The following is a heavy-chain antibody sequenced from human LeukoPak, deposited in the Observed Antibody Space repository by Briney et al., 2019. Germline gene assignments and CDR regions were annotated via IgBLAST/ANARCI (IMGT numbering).Heavy chain of an antibody. Sequence: ASVTVSCTASGYTFTDYYIHWVRQAPGQGLEWMGWINPNSGATNFAQQFQGRLTMTGDTSISTAYMELSRLRSDDTAVYYCARINTIFGVINDDFWGQGALVSVSS. D-gene: IGHD3-3*01. J-gene: IGHJ4*02. CDR3: ARINTIFGVINDDF. V-gene: IGHV1-2*02. CDR2: INPNSGAT. CDR1: GYTFTDYY.